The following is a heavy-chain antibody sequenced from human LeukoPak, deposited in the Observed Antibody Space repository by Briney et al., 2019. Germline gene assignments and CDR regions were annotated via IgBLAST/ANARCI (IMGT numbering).Heavy chain of an antibody. CDR2: IYYSGST. V-gene: IGHV4-30-4*08. J-gene: IGHJ5*02. CDR3: ASGRGYSSSSRRFDP. Sequence: SQTLSLTCTVSGGSISSGDYYWSWIRQPPGKGLAWIGYIYYSGSTYYNPSLKSRVTISVDTSKNQFSLKLSSVTAADPAVYYCASGRGYSSSSRRFDPWGQGTLVTVSS. D-gene: IGHD6-6*01. CDR1: GGSISSGDYY.